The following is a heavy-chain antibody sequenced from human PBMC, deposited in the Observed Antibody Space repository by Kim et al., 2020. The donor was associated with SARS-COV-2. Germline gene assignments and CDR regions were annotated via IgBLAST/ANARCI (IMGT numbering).Heavy chain of an antibody. Sequence: SETLSLTCAVYGGSFSGYYWSWIRQPPGKGLEWIGEINHSGSTNYNPSLKSRXTISVDTSKNQFSLKLSSVTAXDTAXYYCXRGSSGYYYLNWFDPWGQG. D-gene: IGHD3-22*01. V-gene: IGHV4-34*01. CDR3: XRGSSGYYYLNWFDP. CDR2: INHSGST. J-gene: IGHJ5*02. CDR1: GGSFSGYY.